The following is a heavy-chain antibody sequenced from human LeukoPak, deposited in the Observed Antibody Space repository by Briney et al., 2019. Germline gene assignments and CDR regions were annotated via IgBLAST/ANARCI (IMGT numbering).Heavy chain of an antibody. CDR1: GFTFSSYS. D-gene: IGHD3-22*01. CDR3: ARTATMIVVVISYFDY. J-gene: IGHJ4*02. V-gene: IGHV3-48*04. Sequence: GGSLRLSCAASGFTFSSYSMNWVRQAPGKGLEWVSYISSSSSTIYYADSVKGRFTISRDNAKNSLYLRINSLRAEDTAVYYCARTATMIVVVISYFDYWGQGTLVTVSS. CDR2: ISSSSSTI.